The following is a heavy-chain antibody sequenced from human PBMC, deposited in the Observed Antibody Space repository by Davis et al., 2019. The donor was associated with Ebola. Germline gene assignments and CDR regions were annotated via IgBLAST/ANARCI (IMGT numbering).Heavy chain of an antibody. D-gene: IGHD6-13*01. CDR1: GGSISSYY. J-gene: IGHJ4*02. Sequence: SETLSLTCTVSGGSISSYYWSWIRQPPGKGLECIGYIYNSGSTTYNPSLKSRVTISVDTSKNQFSLKVSSVTAADTAVYYCARGSLSSSWYYWGQGTLVTVSS. V-gene: IGHV4-59*01. CDR3: ARGSLSSSWYY. CDR2: IYNSGST.